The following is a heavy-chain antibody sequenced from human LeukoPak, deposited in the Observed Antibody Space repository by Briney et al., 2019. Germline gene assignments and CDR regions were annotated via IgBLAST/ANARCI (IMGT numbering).Heavy chain of an antibody. CDR3: AKMIENWNYFDY. D-gene: IGHD1-1*01. J-gene: IGHJ4*02. CDR2: ISSSSSYI. CDR1: GFTFSSYS. V-gene: IGHV3-21*01. Sequence: PGGSLRLSCAASGFTFSSYSMNWVRQAPGKGLEWVSSISSSSSYIYYADSVKGRFTISRDNAKNSLYLQMNSLRAEDTAVYYCAKMIENWNYFDYWGQGTLVTVSS.